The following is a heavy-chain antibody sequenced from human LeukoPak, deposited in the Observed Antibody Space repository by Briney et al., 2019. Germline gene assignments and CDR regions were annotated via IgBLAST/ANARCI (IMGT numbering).Heavy chain of an antibody. CDR2: ISSSNIYI. Sequence: GGSLRLSCAASGFTFSTYSMNWVRQAPGKGLEWVSSISSSNIYIYYADSVKGRFTISRDNAKNSLYLQMNSLRAEDTAVYYCARVPTSTLYGDYYGPNFDYWGQGTLVTVSS. J-gene: IGHJ4*02. CDR3: ARVPTSTLYGDYYGPNFDY. CDR1: GFTFSTYS. D-gene: IGHD4-17*01. V-gene: IGHV3-21*01.